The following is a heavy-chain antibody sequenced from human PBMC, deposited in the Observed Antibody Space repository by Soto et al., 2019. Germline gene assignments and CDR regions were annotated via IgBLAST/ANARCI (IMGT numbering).Heavy chain of an antibody. J-gene: IGHJ4*02. CDR1: GGSISSGGYY. CDR3: ARKPSSSWYRIKPFDY. Sequence: SETLSLTCTVSGGSISSGGYYWSWIRQHPGKGLEWIGYIYYSGSTYYNPSLKSRVTISVDTSKNQFSLKLSSVTAADTAVYYCARKPSSSWYRIKPFDYWGQGTLVTVSS. V-gene: IGHV4-31*03. D-gene: IGHD6-13*01. CDR2: IYYSGST.